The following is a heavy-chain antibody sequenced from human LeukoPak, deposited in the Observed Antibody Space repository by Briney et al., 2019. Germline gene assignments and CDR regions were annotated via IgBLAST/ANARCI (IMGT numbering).Heavy chain of an antibody. D-gene: IGHD2-2*01. CDR2: IIPILGIA. V-gene: IGHV1-69*04. CDR1: GGTFSSYA. CDR3: ARGSGYCSSTSCLWDYYYYYGMDV. Sequence: SVKVSCKASGGTFSSYAISWVRQAPGQGLEWMGRIIPILGIANYAQKLQGRVTITADKSTSTAYMELSSLRSEDTAVYYCARGSGYCSSTSCLWDYYYYYGMDVWGQGTTVTVSS. J-gene: IGHJ6*02.